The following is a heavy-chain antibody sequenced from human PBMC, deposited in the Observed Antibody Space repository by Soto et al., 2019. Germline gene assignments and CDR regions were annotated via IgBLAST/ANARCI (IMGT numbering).Heavy chain of an antibody. CDR3: AIGMATITVGGTYFDY. Sequence: ASVKVSCKASGYTFTSYGISWVRQAPGPGLEWMGWISAYNGNTNYAQKLQGRVTMTTDTSTSTAYMELRSLRSDDTAVYYCAIGMATITVGGTYFDYWGQGTLVTVSS. V-gene: IGHV1-18*01. J-gene: IGHJ4*02. CDR1: GYTFTSYG. D-gene: IGHD5-12*01. CDR2: ISAYNGNT.